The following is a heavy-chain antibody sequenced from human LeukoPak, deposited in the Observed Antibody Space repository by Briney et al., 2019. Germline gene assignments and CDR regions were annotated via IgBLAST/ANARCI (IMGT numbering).Heavy chain of an antibody. Sequence: GGSLRLSCAASGFTFSSYSMNWVRQAPGKGLEWVSYISSSSSTIYYADSVKGRLTISRDNAKNSLYLQMNSLRAEDTAVYYCARGYAYYYDSSGYQNFDYWGQGTLVTDSS. V-gene: IGHV3-48*01. J-gene: IGHJ4*02. D-gene: IGHD3-22*01. CDR3: ARGYAYYYDSSGYQNFDY. CDR2: ISSSSSTI. CDR1: GFTFSSYS.